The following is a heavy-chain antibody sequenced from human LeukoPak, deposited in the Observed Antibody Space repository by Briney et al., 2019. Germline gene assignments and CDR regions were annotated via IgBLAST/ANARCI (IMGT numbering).Heavy chain of an antibody. CDR2: INHSGST. V-gene: IGHV4-34*01. D-gene: IGHD4-11*01. CDR3: ATPTTHYYYYGMDV. J-gene: IGHJ6*04. CDR1: GGSFSGYY. Sequence: SETLSLTCAVYGGSFSGYYWSWIRQPPGKGLEWIGEINHSGSTNYNPSLKSRVTISVDTSKNQLSLKLSSVTAADTAVYYCATPTTHYYYYGMDVWGKGTTVTVSS.